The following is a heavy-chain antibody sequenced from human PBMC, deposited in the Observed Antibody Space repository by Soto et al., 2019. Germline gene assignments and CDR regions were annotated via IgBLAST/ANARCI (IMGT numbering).Heavy chain of an antibody. CDR3: VKSVGSSSWYKFDC. CDR2: ISGSGGST. Sequence: PGGSLRLSCAASGFTFSSYAMSWVRQSPGKGLEWVSAISGSGGSTYYADSVKGRFTISRDNSKNTLYLQMNSLRAEDTAVYYCVKSVGSSSWYKFDCWGQGTLVTVSS. J-gene: IGHJ4*02. D-gene: IGHD6-13*01. V-gene: IGHV3-23*01. CDR1: GFTFSSYA.